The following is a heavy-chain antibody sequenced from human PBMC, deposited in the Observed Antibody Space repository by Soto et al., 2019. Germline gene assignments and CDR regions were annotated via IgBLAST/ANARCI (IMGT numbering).Heavy chain of an antibody. D-gene: IGHD3-10*02. V-gene: IGHV1-46*01. J-gene: IGHJ4*02. CDR1: GYTLTAYY. CDR3: ARSYVQNRPIDY. CDR2: VNPGDGST. Sequence: ASVKVSCKASGYTLTAYYIHWARQAPGQGREWMGIVNPGDGSTRYAQMFQDRVTMMRDTSTSTIYMELSSLRSEDTAVYYCARSYVQNRPIDYWGQGTLVTVSS.